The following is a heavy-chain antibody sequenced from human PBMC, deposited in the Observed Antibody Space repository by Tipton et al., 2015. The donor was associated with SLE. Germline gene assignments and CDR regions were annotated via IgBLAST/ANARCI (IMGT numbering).Heavy chain of an antibody. CDR1: GFSLNTGGVG. Sequence: LVKPTETLTLTCSFSGFSLNTGGVGVGWIRQPPGKALEWLALIYWNDDKHYSPSLKSRLTIMKDTSKNQVVLTLTNMDPADTATYYCAHRNGRRQSTSGSYFDYWGQGTLVTVSS. CDR3: AHRNGRRQSTSGSYFDY. J-gene: IGHJ4*02. CDR2: IYWNDDK. D-gene: IGHD1-26*01. V-gene: IGHV2-5*01.